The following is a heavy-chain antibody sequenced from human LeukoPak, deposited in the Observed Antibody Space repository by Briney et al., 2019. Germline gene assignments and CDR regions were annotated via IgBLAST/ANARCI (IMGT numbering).Heavy chain of an antibody. CDR2: ISGSGGST. CDR3: AKAVVRGVIIDYYYYGMDV. V-gene: IGHV3-23*01. J-gene: IGHJ6*02. D-gene: IGHD3-10*01. CDR1: GFTFSSYA. Sequence: QPGGSLRLSCAASGFTFSSYAMSWVRQAPGKGLEWVSAISGSGGSTYYADSVKGRFTISRENSKNTLYLQMNSLRAEDTAVYYCAKAVVRGVIIDYYYYGMDVWGQGTTVTVSS.